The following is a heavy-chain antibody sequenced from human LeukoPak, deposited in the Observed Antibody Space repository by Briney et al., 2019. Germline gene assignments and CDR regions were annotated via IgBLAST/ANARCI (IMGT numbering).Heavy chain of an antibody. V-gene: IGHV3-23*01. CDR1: GFTFSSYA. Sequence: GGSLRFSCTASGFTFSSYAMSWVRQAPGKWLEWVSAISGSGGGTYYGDSVKGRFSISRDNSKNTLYLQMNSLRAEDTAVYYCAKRIYDFWSGYYRRAENHFDYWGQGTLVTVSP. J-gene: IGHJ4*02. D-gene: IGHD3-3*01. CDR2: ISGSGGGT. CDR3: AKRIYDFWSGYYRRAENHFDY.